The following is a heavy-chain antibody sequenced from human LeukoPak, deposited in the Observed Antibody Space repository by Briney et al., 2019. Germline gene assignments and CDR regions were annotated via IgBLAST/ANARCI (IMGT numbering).Heavy chain of an antibody. V-gene: IGHV5-51*01. CDR1: GYSFTNYW. CDR3: ARFYYDSSGYYDY. J-gene: IGHJ4*02. CDR2: INPDDSEI. Sequence: GESLKISCKGSGYSFTNYWIGWVRQTPGKGLEWMGIINPDDSEIKYSPSFQGQVTISADKSISTAYLQWSSLKASDTAMYCCARFYYDSSGYYDYWGQGTLVTVSS. D-gene: IGHD3-22*01.